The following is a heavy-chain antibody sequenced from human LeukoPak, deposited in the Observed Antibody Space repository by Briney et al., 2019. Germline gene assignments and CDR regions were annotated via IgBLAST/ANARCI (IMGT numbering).Heavy chain of an antibody. Sequence: PSETLSLTCSVSGGSISNYFWTWIRQPAGKGLEWIGRVYSTGSANYNPSLKSRVTMSVDTSNNQFSLKLTSVTAADTAVYYCARGVGTLDYWGQGTLVTVSS. V-gene: IGHV4-4*07. D-gene: IGHD5-12*01. J-gene: IGHJ4*02. CDR3: ARGVGTLDY. CDR1: GGSISNYF. CDR2: VYSTGSA.